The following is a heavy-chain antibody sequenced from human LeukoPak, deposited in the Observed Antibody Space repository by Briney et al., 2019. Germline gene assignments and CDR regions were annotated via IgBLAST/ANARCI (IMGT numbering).Heavy chain of an antibody. D-gene: IGHD1-1*01. CDR3: ASPKEGRTQPVTFDY. CDR2: IYSGGRT. V-gene: IGHV3-66*01. CDR1: GFTVSSNY. J-gene: IGHJ4*02. Sequence: GGSLRLSCAVSGFTVSSNYMSWVRQAPGKGLDWVSVIYSGGRTYYADCVRGRWTISIDNYKNTVYLQMNSLRADDTAVYYCASPKEGRTQPVTFDYWGQGTLVTV.